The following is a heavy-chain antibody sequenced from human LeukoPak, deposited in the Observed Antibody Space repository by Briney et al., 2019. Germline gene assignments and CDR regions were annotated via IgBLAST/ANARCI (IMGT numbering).Heavy chain of an antibody. J-gene: IGHJ4*02. D-gene: IGHD5-12*01. CDR3: AISDVDIVAAGS. CDR1: GGSFSGYY. CDR2: INHSGST. Sequence: SETLSLTCAVYGGSFSGYYWSWIRQPPGKGLEWIGEINHSGSTNYNPSLKSRVTISVDTSKNQFSLKLSSVTAADTAVYYCAISDVDIVAAGSWGQGTLVTVSS. V-gene: IGHV4-34*01.